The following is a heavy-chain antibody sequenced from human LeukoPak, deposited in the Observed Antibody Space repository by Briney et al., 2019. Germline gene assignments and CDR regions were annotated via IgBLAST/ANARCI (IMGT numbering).Heavy chain of an antibody. CDR2: ISSSSSYI. Sequence: PGGSLRLSCAASGFTFSSYSMNWVRQAPGKGLEWVSSISSSSSYIYYADSVKGRFTTSRDNAKNSLYLQMNSLRAEDTAVYYCARRRGSYFDYWGQGTLVTVSS. CDR1: GFTFSSYS. CDR3: ARRRGSYFDY. J-gene: IGHJ4*02. D-gene: IGHD1-26*01. V-gene: IGHV3-21*01.